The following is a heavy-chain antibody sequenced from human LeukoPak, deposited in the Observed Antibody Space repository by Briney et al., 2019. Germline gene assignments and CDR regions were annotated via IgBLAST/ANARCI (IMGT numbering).Heavy chain of an antibody. CDR3: ARDAGGQYSSSWYGSRVYFDY. CDR1: GGSISSYY. J-gene: IGHJ4*02. D-gene: IGHD6-13*01. CDR2: IYYSGST. V-gene: IGHV4-59*12. Sequence: SETLSLTCTVSGGSISSYYWSWIRQPPGKGLEWIGYIYYSGSTNYNPSLKSRVTISVDTSKNQFSLKLSSVTAADTAVYYCARDAGGQYSSSWYGSRVYFDYWGQGTLVTVSS.